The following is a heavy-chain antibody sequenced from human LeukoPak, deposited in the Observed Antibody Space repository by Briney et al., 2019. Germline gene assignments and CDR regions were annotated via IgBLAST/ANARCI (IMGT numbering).Heavy chain of an antibody. J-gene: IGHJ3*02. CDR3: ARDPGDGYNDAFDI. D-gene: IGHD5-12*01. CDR2: IKQDGSEK. V-gene: IGHV3-7*01. CDR1: GLSFSSYW. Sequence: GGSLRLSCAASGLSFSSYWMSWVRQAPGKGLEWVANIKQDGSEKYCVDSVKGRFTISRDNAKKSLYLQMNSLRAEDTAVYYCARDPGDGYNDAFDIWGQGTMVTVSS.